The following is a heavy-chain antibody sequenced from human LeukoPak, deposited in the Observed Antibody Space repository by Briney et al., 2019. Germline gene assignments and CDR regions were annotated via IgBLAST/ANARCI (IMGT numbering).Heavy chain of an antibody. Sequence: GGSLRLSCAASGFTLRDYCIGWIRQAPGQGLEWVSSISTTGTTMNYAPSVKGRFTISRDNAKNSLYLQMNSLRVEDMAVYYCARVRLGSNWYFAFDIWGQVTMVTASS. CDR3: ARVRLGSNWYFAFDI. CDR2: ISTTGTTM. D-gene: IGHD6-13*01. V-gene: IGHV3-11*04. CDR1: GFTLRDYC. J-gene: IGHJ3*02.